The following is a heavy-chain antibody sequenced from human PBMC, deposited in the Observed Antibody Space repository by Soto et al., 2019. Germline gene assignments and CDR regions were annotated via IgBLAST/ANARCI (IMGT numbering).Heavy chain of an antibody. CDR2: MNPNSGNT. Sequence: QVQLVQSGAEVKKPGASVKVSCKASGYTFTSYDISWVRQATGQGLEWMGWMNPNSGNTGYAQKIQGRVTMTRNTTKSTAYMELSSLRSEDTAVYYCARWPDGYYYYGMVVWGQGTRVTVSS. CDR1: GYTFTSYD. J-gene: IGHJ6*02. V-gene: IGHV1-8*01. CDR3: ARWPDGYYYYGMVV.